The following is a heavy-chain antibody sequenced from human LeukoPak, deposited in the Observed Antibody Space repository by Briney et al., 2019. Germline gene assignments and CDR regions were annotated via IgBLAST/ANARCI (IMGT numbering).Heavy chain of an antibody. D-gene: IGHD3-22*01. V-gene: IGHV1-69*01. J-gene: IGHJ3*02. CDR3: ARGTTYYYDSSGSFDI. Sequence: SVKVSCKASGGTFSSYAISWVRQAPGQGLEWMGGIIPIFGTANYAQKFQGRVTITADEYTSTAYMELSSLRSEDTAVYYCARGTTYYYDSSGSFDIWGQRTIVTVSS. CDR1: GGTFSSYA. CDR2: IIPIFGTA.